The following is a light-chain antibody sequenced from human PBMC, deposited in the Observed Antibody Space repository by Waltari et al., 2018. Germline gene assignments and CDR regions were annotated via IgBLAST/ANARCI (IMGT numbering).Light chain of an antibody. CDR3: EQYNSDLGYS. V-gene: IGKV1-5*03. CDR1: LNIGPC. J-gene: IGKJ2*03. Sequence: DIQMTQPPPTLSAFAGDRVTIPCLASLNIGPCVAWYQQKPGKAPQLLIHWAAKLESGGPSRFSGSGAGTEVTLTISSLQPDDRATDYCEQYNSDLGYSLGQGTKVEIK. CDR2: WAA.